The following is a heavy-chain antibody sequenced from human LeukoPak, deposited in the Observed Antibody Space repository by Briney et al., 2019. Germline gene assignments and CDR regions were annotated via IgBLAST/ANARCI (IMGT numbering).Heavy chain of an antibody. CDR3: AAGGLYDLLPY. CDR1: GHTLSDLT. Sequence: ASVKVSCTVSGHTLSDLTMHRVRQVPGKGLEWKGGFDPGNGEIIYAQKFQSRVTMTEDASTDTAYMELSSLKSEDTAVYYCAAGGLYDLLPYWGQGTLVTVSS. J-gene: IGHJ4*02. V-gene: IGHV1-24*01. D-gene: IGHD3-3*01. CDR2: FDPGNGEI.